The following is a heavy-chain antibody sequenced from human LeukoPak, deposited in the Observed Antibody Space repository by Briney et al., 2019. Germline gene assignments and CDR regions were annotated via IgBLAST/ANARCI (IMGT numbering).Heavy chain of an antibody. CDR1: GFTFSGSA. Sequence: PGGSLKLSCAASGFTFSGSAVHWVRQASGKGLEWVGRIRSKANSYATAYAASVKGRFTISRDDSKNTAYLQMNSLKTEDTAVYYCTTGSYCSSTSCYVASDYWGQGTLVTVSS. D-gene: IGHD2-2*01. V-gene: IGHV3-73*01. CDR3: TTGSYCSSTSCYVASDY. J-gene: IGHJ4*02. CDR2: IRSKANSYAT.